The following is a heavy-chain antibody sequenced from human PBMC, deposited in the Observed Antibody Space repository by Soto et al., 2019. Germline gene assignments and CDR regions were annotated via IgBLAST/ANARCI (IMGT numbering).Heavy chain of an antibody. CDR1: GASISSSDW. CDR2: ISASGSP. J-gene: IGHJ4*02. CDR3: AREVSGVQAFDY. V-gene: IGHV4-4*02. Sequence: QLQLQESGPGLVKPSGTLSLTCAVSGASISSSDWWNWVRQPPGKGLEWIGEISASGSPNYNPSLKSRVTISLDKAKKYFSLKLDSVTAADTAVYYCAREVSGVQAFDYWGQGTLVTVSS. D-gene: IGHD2-21*01.